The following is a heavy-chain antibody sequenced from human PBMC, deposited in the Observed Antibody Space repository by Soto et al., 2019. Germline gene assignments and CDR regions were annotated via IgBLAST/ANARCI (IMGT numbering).Heavy chain of an antibody. CDR1: GGSIISDGYS. J-gene: IGHJ3*02. Sequence: SETLSLTCAVSGGSIISDGYSWSWIRQPPGKGLQWIGHIYEGGNTYYTPSLESRVAISTDKSKNQFSLRLSSVTAADTAVYYCVRRSPEDAFDIWGQGTMVTVS. V-gene: IGHV4-30-2*01. CDR2: IYEGGNT. CDR3: VRRSPEDAFDI.